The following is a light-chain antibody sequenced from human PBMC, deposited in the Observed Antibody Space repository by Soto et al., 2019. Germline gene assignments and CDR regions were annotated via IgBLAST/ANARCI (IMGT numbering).Light chain of an antibody. CDR1: QSVSSY. J-gene: IGKJ1*01. CDR2: DAS. CDR3: QQRSNWWT. Sequence: EIVLTQSPATLSLSPGERATLSCRASQSVSSYLAWYQQKPGQAPRLLIYDASNRATGIPARFSGSWSGTDFTLTISCLEPEDFAVYYCQQRSNWWTFGQGTKVEIK. V-gene: IGKV3-11*01.